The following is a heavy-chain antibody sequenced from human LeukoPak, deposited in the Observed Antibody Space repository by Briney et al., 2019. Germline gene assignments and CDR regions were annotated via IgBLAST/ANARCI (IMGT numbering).Heavy chain of an antibody. Sequence: SVKVSCKALRDTFRTFSISWVRQAPGQGLEWMGRIIPVSGRVNYAQKFQGRVTMTADKSTSTADMELSSLRSEDTAIYYCARGSPLISAFYHYYLDVWGKGTTVTVSS. D-gene: IGHD3-10*01. J-gene: IGHJ6*03. CDR1: RDTFRTFS. CDR2: IIPVSGRV. V-gene: IGHV1-69*08. CDR3: ARGSPLISAFYHYYLDV.